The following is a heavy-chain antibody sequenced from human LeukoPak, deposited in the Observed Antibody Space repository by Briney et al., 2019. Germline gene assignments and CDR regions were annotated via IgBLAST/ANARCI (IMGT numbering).Heavy chain of an antibody. D-gene: IGHD1-20*01. CDR3: ANHRTPDRYHWNYFDY. CDR2: IGGHVHST. Sequence: PGGSLRLSCAASGFTFRNSAMSWVRQAPGTGLEWVSSIGGHVHSTYYADSVIGRFTISRDDSKNTLYQQMNSLRANDTAIYYCANHRTPDRYHWNYFDYWGQGTLVTVSS. CDR1: GFTFRNSA. J-gene: IGHJ4*02. V-gene: IGHV3-23*01.